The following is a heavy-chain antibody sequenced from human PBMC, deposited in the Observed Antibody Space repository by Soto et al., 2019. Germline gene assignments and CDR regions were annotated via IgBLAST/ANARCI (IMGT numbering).Heavy chain of an antibody. CDR3: GGEAGDYDWYFDL. CDR1: GYMFSSHG. V-gene: IGHV1-18*01. J-gene: IGHJ2*01. D-gene: IGHD4-17*01. Sequence: QVQLLQSGAEVKEPGASVKVSCKTSGYMFSSHGLYWVRQAPGQGLEWMGWISPKSGDTNYVQSLQGRLTLSTDTSTSTGYLELRSLTSDDTAVYYFGGEAGDYDWYFDLWGRGTPVTVSS. CDR2: ISPKSGDT.